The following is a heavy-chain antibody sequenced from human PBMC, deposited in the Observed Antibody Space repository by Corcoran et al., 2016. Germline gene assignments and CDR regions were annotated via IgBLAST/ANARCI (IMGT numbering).Heavy chain of an antibody. Sequence: QVQLVQSGAEVKKPGASVKVSCKASGYTFTSYDINWVRQATGQGREWRGWMNPNSGNTGYAQKFQGRVTMTRNTSISTDYMELSSLRSEDTAVYYCARLGRGLGYCSGGSSSYYGMDVWGQGTMVTVSS. CDR2: MNPNSGNT. CDR3: ARLGRGLGYCSGGSSSYYGMDV. D-gene: IGHD2-15*01. CDR1: GYTFTSYD. J-gene: IGHJ6*02. V-gene: IGHV1-8*01.